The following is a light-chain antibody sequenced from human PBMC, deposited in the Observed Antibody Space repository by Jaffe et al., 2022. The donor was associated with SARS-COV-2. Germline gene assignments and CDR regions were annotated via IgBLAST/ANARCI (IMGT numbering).Light chain of an antibody. CDR1: SSNVGINT. J-gene: IGLJ1*01. CDR3: AAWDDSLHGPL. CDR2: KNN. V-gene: IGLV1-44*01. Sequence: QSVLTQPPSASGTPGQRVTISCSGSSSNVGINTVNWYRQLPGTAPKLVIYKNNQRPSGVPDRFSGSKSGTSASLAISGLQSEDEADYYCAAWDDSLHGPLFGTGTKVTVL.